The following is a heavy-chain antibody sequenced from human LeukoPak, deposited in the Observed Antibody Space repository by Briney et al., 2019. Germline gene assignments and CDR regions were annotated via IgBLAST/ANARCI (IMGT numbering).Heavy chain of an antibody. Sequence: GGSLRLSCAASGFVLSSAWMTWVRQAPGKGLEWVGHISNKTYGGTTDYAAPVKDRFIISRDDSKNTLYLQMNRLRTDDTAVYYCARGLCSSTACYQGPFDFWGQGMLVTVSS. V-gene: IGHV3-15*01. CDR1: GFVLSSAW. CDR3: ARGLCSSTACYQGPFDF. J-gene: IGHJ4*02. CDR2: ISNKTYGGTT. D-gene: IGHD2-2*01.